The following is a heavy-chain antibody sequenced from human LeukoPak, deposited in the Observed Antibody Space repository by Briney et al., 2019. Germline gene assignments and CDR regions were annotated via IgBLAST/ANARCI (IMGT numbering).Heavy chain of an antibody. D-gene: IGHD3-10*01. CDR2: VNHSGST. J-gene: IGHJ4*02. CDR1: GXSFSGYY. V-gene: IGHV4-34*01. CDR3: ARGDKREFAYYFDY. Sequence: SSETLSLTCAVSGXSFSGYYWSWIRQPPGKGLEWIVEVNHSGSTNYNPSLKSRVTISVDTSKNQFSLKLSAVTAADTAVYYCARGDKREFAYYFDYWGQGTLVTVSS.